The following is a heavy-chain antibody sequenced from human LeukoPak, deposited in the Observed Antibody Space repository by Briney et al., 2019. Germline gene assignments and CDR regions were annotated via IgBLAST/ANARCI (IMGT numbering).Heavy chain of an antibody. CDR2: IYYSGTT. Sequence: SETLSLTCTVSGGSISSDDYYWTWIRQLPGKGLEWIGYIYYSGTTYYNPSLESRVTISVDTSKNQFSLKLRSVTAADTAVYYCARDLVTVTKGFDIWGQGTMVSVSS. D-gene: IGHD4-17*01. CDR1: GGSISSDDYY. CDR3: ARDLVTVTKGFDI. J-gene: IGHJ3*02. V-gene: IGHV4-31*03.